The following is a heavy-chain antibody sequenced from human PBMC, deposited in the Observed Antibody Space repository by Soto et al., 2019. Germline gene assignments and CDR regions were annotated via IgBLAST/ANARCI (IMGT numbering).Heavy chain of an antibody. CDR1: GFTFSSYS. Sequence: GSLRLSCAASGFTFSSYSMNWVRQAPGKGLEWVSYISSSSSTIYYADSVKGRFTISRDNAKDSLYLQMNSLRDEDTAVYFCARDPTVEQLLDYYYYGMDVWGQGTTVTVSS. V-gene: IGHV3-48*02. CDR2: ISSSSSTI. D-gene: IGHD5-18*01. J-gene: IGHJ6*02. CDR3: ARDPTVEQLLDYYYYGMDV.